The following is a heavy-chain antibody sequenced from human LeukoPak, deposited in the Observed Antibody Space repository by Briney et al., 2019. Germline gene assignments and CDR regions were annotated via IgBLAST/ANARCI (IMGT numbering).Heavy chain of an antibody. D-gene: IGHD5-12*01. CDR1: GYSFTSYW. CDR3: ASALDIVATVDAFDI. J-gene: IGHJ3*02. CDR2: IYPGDSDT. V-gene: IGHV5-51*01. Sequence: GESLKISCKGSGYSFTSYWIGWVRQMPGKGLEWMGIIYPGDSDTRYSPSFQGQVTISADKSISTAYLQWSSLKASDTAMYYCASALDIVATVDAFDIWGQGTMVTVSS.